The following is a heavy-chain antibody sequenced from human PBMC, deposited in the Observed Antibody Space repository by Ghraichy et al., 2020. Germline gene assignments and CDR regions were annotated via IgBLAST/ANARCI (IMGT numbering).Heavy chain of an antibody. CDR2: IYYSGTT. J-gene: IGHJ4*02. V-gene: IGHV4-39*01. Sequence: SQTLSLTCTVSGGSISSSSYYWGWIRQPPGKGLEWMAIIYYSGTTYYNPSLKSRVIISVDTSKSQFSLRLSSVTAADTAVYYCARRMGGYYFDYWGQGTLVTVSS. D-gene: IGHD3-16*01. CDR1: GGSISSSSYY. CDR3: ARRMGGYYFDY.